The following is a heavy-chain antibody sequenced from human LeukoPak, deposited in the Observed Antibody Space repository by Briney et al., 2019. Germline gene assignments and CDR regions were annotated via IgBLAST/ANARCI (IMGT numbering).Heavy chain of an antibody. CDR2: ISAYNGNT. J-gene: IGHJ4*02. Sequence: ASVKVSCKASGYTFTSYGISWVRQAPGQGLEWMGWISAYNGNTNYAQKLQGRVTMTTDTSTSTAYMELRGLRSDATAVYYCARTASGSSALDYWGRGTLVTVSS. CDR3: ARTASGSSALDY. CDR1: GYTFTSYG. V-gene: IGHV1-18*04. D-gene: IGHD6-19*01.